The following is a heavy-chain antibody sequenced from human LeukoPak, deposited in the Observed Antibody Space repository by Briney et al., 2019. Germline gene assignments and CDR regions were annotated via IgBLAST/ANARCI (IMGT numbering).Heavy chain of an antibody. CDR2: INEDGSEK. Sequence: GGSLRLSCVASGFTFSSYWMSWVRQAPGKGLEWVANINEDGSEKKYVDSVKGRCTISRDNAKNSLYLQMNSLSAEDTAVYYCAKDRPEFGIRQSWFDPWGQGTLVTVSS. CDR1: GFTFSSYW. V-gene: IGHV3-7*03. J-gene: IGHJ5*02. D-gene: IGHD1-14*01. CDR3: AKDRPEFGIRQSWFDP.